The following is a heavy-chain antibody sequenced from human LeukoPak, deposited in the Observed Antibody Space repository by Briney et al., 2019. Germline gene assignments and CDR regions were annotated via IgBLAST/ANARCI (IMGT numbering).Heavy chain of an antibody. V-gene: IGHV3-30*18. D-gene: IGHD3-22*01. Sequence: GGSLRLSCAASGFTFSSYGMHWVRQAPGKGLEWVAVISYDGSNKYYADSVKGRFTISRDNSKNTLYLQMNSLRAEDTAVYYCAKGQYYYDSSGYFGGDYWGQGTLVTVSS. J-gene: IGHJ4*02. CDR2: ISYDGSNK. CDR1: GFTFSSYG. CDR3: AKGQYYYDSSGYFGGDY.